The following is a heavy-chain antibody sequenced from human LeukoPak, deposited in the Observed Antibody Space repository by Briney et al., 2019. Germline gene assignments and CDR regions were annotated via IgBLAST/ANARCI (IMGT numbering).Heavy chain of an antibody. CDR2: INHSGST. J-gene: IGHJ4*02. Sequence: SETLSLTCAVYGGSFSGYYWSWIRQPPGKGREWIGEINHSGSTNYNPSLKSRVTISVDTSKNQFSLKLSSVTAADTAVYYCARGVGYSSGWYVYWGQGPLVTVSS. V-gene: IGHV4-34*01. CDR3: ARGVGYSSGWYVY. CDR1: GGSFSGYY. D-gene: IGHD6-19*01.